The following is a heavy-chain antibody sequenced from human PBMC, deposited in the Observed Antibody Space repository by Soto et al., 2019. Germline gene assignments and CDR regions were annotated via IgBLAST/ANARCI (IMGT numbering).Heavy chain of an antibody. Sequence: GGPLRLACTSTGINFNAHLMHWVRQVPGKGLVWVSRIYFDGITTNYADSVKGRLTVSRNNAKNTVYLHVNTLRDEDTAVYYCARGGAMGVDYWGQGT. CDR3: ARGGAMGVDY. CDR1: GINFNAHL. CDR2: IYFDGITT. J-gene: IGHJ4*02. V-gene: IGHV3-74*01. D-gene: IGHD1-26*01.